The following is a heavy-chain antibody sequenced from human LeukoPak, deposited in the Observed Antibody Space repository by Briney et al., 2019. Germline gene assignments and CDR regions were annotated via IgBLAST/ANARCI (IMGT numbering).Heavy chain of an antibody. CDR1: GGTFSSYA. CDR3: ARDRGPRPARPAFDI. V-gene: IGHV1-69*13. D-gene: IGHD2-2*01. CDR2: IIPIFGTA. Sequence: ASVKVSCKASGGTFSSYAISWVRQAPGQGLEWMGGIIPIFGTANYAQKFQGRVTITADESTSTAYMELSSLRSEDTAVYYCARDRGPRPARPAFDIWGQGTMVTVSS. J-gene: IGHJ3*02.